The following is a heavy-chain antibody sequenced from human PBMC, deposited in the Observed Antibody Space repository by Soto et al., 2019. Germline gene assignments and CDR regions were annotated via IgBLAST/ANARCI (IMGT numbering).Heavy chain of an antibody. CDR3: ARGSSTFRYCSSTSCYALDYYYYMDF. Sequence: PSETLSLTCAVYGGSFSGYYWSWIRQPPGKGLEWIGEINHSGSTNYNPSLKSRVTISVDTSKNQFSLKLSSVTAADTAVYYCARGSSTFRYCSSTSCYALDYYYYMDFWSRGSKVTVSS. V-gene: IGHV4-34*01. D-gene: IGHD2-2*01. CDR1: GGSFSGYY. CDR2: INHSGST. J-gene: IGHJ6*03.